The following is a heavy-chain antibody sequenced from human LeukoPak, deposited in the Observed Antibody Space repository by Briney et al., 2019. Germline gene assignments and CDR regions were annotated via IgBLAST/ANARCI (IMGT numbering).Heavy chain of an antibody. J-gene: IGHJ6*03. V-gene: IGHV4-61*05. D-gene: IGHD6-13*01. CDR3: ARVEQQLDRRDYYYYMDV. Sequence: PSETLSLTCTVSGGSISSSSYYWGWIRQPPGKGLEWIGYIYYSGSTNYNPSLKSRVTISVDTSKNQFSLKLSSVTAADTAVYYCARVEQQLDRRDYYYYMDVWGKGTTVTVSS. CDR1: GGSISSSSYY. CDR2: IYYSGST.